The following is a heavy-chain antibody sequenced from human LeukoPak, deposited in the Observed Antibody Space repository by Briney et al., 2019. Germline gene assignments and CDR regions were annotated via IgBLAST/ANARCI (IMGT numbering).Heavy chain of an antibody. CDR1: RGSIISTSHY. CDR3: ARDYDVLTAYPPTQLFDP. CDR2: IYYRGET. V-gene: IGHV4-39*07. D-gene: IGHD3-9*01. Sequence: PSETLSLTCSVSRGSIISTSHYWGRIRQPPGKGLEWIGSIYYRGETYYNPSLKSRVTISVGTSKNQFSLRLNSVTAADTAVYYCARDYDVLTAYPPTQLFDPWGQGTLVTVSS. J-gene: IGHJ5*02.